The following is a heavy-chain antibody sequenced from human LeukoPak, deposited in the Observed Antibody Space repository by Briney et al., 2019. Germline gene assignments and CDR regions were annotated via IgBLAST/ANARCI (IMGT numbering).Heavy chain of an antibody. Sequence: PGRSLRLSCAASGFTFRSYGMHWVRQAPGKGLEWVAVISYDGSNKYYADSVTGRFTISRDNSKNTLYLQMNSLRAEDTAVYYCAKIPSVDTDPKNYFYYMDVWGKGTTVTISS. V-gene: IGHV3-30*18. D-gene: IGHD5-18*01. CDR3: AKIPSVDTDPKNYFYYMDV. J-gene: IGHJ6*03. CDR1: GFTFRSYG. CDR2: ISYDGSNK.